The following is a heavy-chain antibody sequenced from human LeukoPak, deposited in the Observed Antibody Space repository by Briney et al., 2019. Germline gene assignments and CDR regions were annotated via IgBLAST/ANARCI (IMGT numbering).Heavy chain of an antibody. V-gene: IGHV4-39*07. D-gene: IGHD3-3*01. CDR1: SASITSSPYF. CDR3: ARVRLYYDFWSGYFDY. Sequence: SETLSLTCTVSSASITSSPYFWGWIRQSPGKGLEWIGSISYSGTTYYNPSLKSRVTISVDTSKNQFSLKLSSVTAADTAVYYCARVRLYYDFWSGYFDYWGQGTLVTVSS. J-gene: IGHJ4*02. CDR2: ISYSGTT.